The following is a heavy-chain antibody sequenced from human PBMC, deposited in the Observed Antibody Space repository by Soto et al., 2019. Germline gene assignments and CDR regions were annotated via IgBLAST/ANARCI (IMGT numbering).Heavy chain of an antibody. CDR1: GFTFSSSE. Sequence: EVQLVEAGGGLVQPGGSLRLSCAASGFTFSSSEMYWVRQAPGKGLEWISYIHPGGQTIFYAESVKGRFTISRDNAKHSVYLQMHSLSAEDTAVYYCARRGSRWGRGTKVTVSS. CDR3: ARRGSR. J-gene: IGHJ3*01. V-gene: IGHV3-48*03. D-gene: IGHD2-15*01. CDR2: IHPGGQTI.